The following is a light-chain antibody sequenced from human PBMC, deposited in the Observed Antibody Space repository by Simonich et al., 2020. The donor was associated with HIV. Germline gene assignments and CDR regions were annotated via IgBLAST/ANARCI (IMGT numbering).Light chain of an antibody. CDR3: QQANSFPIT. CDR1: QSISSW. CDR2: AAS. J-gene: IGKJ5*01. V-gene: IGKV1-12*01. Sequence: DIQMTQSPSSVSASVGKRVTITCRASQSISSWLAWYHQKPGRAPKLLIYAASSLQSGVPSRFTGSGSGTDFTLTITNLQPEDSATYYCQQANSFPITFGQGTRLEI.